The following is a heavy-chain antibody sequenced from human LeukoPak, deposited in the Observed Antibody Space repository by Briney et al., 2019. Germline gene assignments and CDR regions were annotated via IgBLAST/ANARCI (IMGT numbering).Heavy chain of an antibody. Sequence: GGSLRLSCAVSGFTFSSYWMSWVRQAPGKGLEWVANIKEDGSEKYYVDSVKGRFTISRDNAENSLYLQMNSLRVEDTAVYYCAREGTTGWYASEYWGQGTLVTVSS. CDR2: IKEDGSEK. J-gene: IGHJ4*02. V-gene: IGHV3-7*01. D-gene: IGHD6-19*01. CDR1: GFTFSSYW. CDR3: AREGTTGWYASEY.